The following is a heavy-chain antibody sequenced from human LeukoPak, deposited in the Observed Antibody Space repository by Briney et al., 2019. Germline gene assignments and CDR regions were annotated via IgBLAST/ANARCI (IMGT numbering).Heavy chain of an antibody. CDR3: ARGIHPRRRSDPFDY. CDR1: GFTFSSYW. D-gene: IGHD6-25*01. CDR2: INSDGSST. Sequence: GGSLRLSCAASGFTFSSYWMHWVRQAPGKGLVWVSRINSDGSSTSYADSVKGRFTISRDNAKNTLYLQMNSLRAEDTAVYYCARGIHPRRRSDPFDYWGQGTLVTVSS. J-gene: IGHJ4*02. V-gene: IGHV3-74*01.